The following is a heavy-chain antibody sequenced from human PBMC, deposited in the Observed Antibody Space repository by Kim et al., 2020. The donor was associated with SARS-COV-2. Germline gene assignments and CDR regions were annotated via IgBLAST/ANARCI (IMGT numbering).Heavy chain of an antibody. D-gene: IGHD1-26*01. CDR3: ARQLLIVGAADY. Sequence: TRYSPYCQGQVTIAADKSISTAYLQWSSLKASDTAMYYCARQLLIVGAADYWGQGTLVTVSS. CDR2: T. V-gene: IGHV5-51*01. J-gene: IGHJ4*02.